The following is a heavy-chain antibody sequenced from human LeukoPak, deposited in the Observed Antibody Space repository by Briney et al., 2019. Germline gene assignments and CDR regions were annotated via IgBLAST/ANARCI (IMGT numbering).Heavy chain of an antibody. CDR1: GFTFSSYA. V-gene: IGHV3-74*01. Sequence: GGSLRLSCAASGFTFSSYAMSWVRQAPGKGPVWVSRLSRDGSSARYADTVEGRFTISRDNAKNTLYLQMNSLRAEDSGVYYCARDFEQDNALDLWGQGTMVIVS. CDR3: ARDFEQDNALDL. CDR2: LSRDGSSA. D-gene: IGHD1/OR15-1a*01. J-gene: IGHJ3*01.